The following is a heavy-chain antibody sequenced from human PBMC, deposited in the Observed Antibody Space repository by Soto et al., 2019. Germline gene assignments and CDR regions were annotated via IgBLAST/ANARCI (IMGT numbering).Heavy chain of an antibody. Sequence: SETLSLTCAVYGGSFSGYYWSWIRQPPGKGLEWIGEINHSGSTNYNPSPKSRVTISVDTSKNQFSLKLSSVTAADTAVYYCARVPSTRIEYYFDYWGQGTRVTVSS. J-gene: IGHJ4*02. D-gene: IGHD2-15*01. V-gene: IGHV4-34*01. CDR2: INHSGST. CDR1: GGSFSGYY. CDR3: ARVPSTRIEYYFDY.